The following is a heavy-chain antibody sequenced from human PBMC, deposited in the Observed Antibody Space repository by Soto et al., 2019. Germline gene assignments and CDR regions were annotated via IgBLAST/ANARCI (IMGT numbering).Heavy chain of an antibody. J-gene: IGHJ4*02. CDR2: IKSNTDGATT. CDR1: GFDLNNGW. V-gene: IGHV3-15*07. D-gene: IGHD3-10*01. Sequence: EVQLVESGGGLVKPGGSLRLSCAASGFDLNNGWMNWVRQAPGKGLEWVGRIKSNTDGATTDYAAPVKGRFTISRDDSKNTLYLQISSLKTEDTAVYYCTTLGVYDSWSYYGIWGPGTLVNVSS. CDR3: TTLGVYDSWSYYGI.